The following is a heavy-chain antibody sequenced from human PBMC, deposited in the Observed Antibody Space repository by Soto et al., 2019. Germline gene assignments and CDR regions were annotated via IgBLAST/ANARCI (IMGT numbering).Heavy chain of an antibody. CDR2: IYWDDDK. V-gene: IGHV2-5*02. CDR1: GFSLSTSGGG. Sequence: QITLKESGPTLVKPTQTLTLTCTFSGFSLSTSGGGVGWIRQPPGKALEWLALIYWDDDKRYSPSLKNRLTITKDTSKNQVVLTMTNMDPLDTATYYCAHRHAQQQLLSEWFDPWGQGTLVTVSS. D-gene: IGHD6-13*01. J-gene: IGHJ5*02. CDR3: AHRHAQQQLLSEWFDP.